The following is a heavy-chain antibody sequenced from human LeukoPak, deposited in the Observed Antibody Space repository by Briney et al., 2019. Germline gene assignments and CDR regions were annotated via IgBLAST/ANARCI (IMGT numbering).Heavy chain of an antibody. J-gene: IGHJ4*02. D-gene: IGHD2-8*02. CDR3: ARVTFLVGNTHFEH. CDR1: GYTFTGYY. CDR2: INPNSGDT. Sequence: GASVKVSFKASGYTFTGYYIHWVRQAPGQGLEWMGWINPNSGDTNYSQNFQGRVTMTRDTSINTAYMELSSLRSDDTAVYYCARVTFLVGNTHFEHWGQGTLVTVSS. V-gene: IGHV1-2*02.